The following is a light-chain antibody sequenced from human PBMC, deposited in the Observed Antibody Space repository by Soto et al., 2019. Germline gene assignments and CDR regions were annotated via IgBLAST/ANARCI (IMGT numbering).Light chain of an antibody. Sequence: EIVLTQSPATLSLSPGERATLSCRASQSVSSYLAWYQQKPGQAPRLLIYDASNRATGIPARFSGSGSGPAFSLTISSLEPEDFAVYYCQQRSNWLTFGGGTKVEIK. J-gene: IGKJ4*01. CDR3: QQRSNWLT. CDR1: QSVSSY. V-gene: IGKV3-11*01. CDR2: DAS.